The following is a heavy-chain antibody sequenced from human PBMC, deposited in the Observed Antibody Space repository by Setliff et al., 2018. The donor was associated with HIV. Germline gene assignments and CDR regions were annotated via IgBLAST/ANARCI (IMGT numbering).Heavy chain of an antibody. Sequence: SETLSLTCTVSGGSISSYYRSWIRQAAGKGLEWIGRIYIRGTTNYNPSLKSRVNISLDTSRNQFSLKLGSVTAADTAMYYCAREHCSGGSCNGFDIWGQGTMVTVSS. D-gene: IGHD2-15*01. J-gene: IGHJ3*02. CDR2: IYIRGTT. V-gene: IGHV4-4*07. CDR3: AREHCSGGSCNGFDI. CDR1: GGSISSYY.